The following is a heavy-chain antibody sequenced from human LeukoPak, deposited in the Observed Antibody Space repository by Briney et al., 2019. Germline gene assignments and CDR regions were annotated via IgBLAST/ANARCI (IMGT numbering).Heavy chain of an antibody. Sequence: SVKVSFKASGGTFSSYAISWVRQAPGQGLEWMGGIIPIFGTANYAQKFQGRVTITADESTSTAYMEPSSLRSEDTAVYYCARGEQWLAPIDYWGQGTLVTVSS. CDR1: GGTFSSYA. CDR2: IIPIFGTA. D-gene: IGHD6-19*01. V-gene: IGHV1-69*01. J-gene: IGHJ4*02. CDR3: ARGEQWLAPIDY.